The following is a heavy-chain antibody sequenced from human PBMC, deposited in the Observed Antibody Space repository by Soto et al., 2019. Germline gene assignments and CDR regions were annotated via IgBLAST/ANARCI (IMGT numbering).Heavy chain of an antibody. CDR3: ALWGFRDGNNSKYNYSGMDV. CDR1: GGTFNRYT. J-gene: IGHJ6*02. Sequence: VQLVQSGAEVKKPGSSVKLCCKASGGTFNRYTISWVRQAPGQGLEWMGGIIPIFGTANYAQKFQGRVAIIADESTSAAYMVLRSLRSEDTAVYYCALWGFRDGNNSKYNYSGMDVWGQGTKVTVSS. CDR2: IIPIFGTA. V-gene: IGHV1-69*01. D-gene: IGHD1-1*01.